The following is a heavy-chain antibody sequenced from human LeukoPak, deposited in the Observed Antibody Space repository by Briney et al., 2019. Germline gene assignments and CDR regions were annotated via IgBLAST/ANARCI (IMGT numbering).Heavy chain of an antibody. Sequence: PSETLSLTCTVSGGSISSSSYYWGWIRQPPGKGLEWVSAISKSGTYIRYADSVKGRFTVSRDNAKNSLFLQMNSLRVEDTAVYYCAREVVIVVEPAANTIDYWGQGTRVTVSS. V-gene: IGHV3-21*01. CDR1: GGSISSSS. CDR2: ISKSGTYI. J-gene: IGHJ4*02. D-gene: IGHD2-2*01. CDR3: AREVVIVVEPAANTIDY.